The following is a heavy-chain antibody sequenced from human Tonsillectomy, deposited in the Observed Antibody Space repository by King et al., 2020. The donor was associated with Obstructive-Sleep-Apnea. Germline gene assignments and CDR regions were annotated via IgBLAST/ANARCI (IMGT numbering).Heavy chain of an antibody. D-gene: IGHD6-6*01. CDR2: ISSSNIYT. CDR3: ARESSSSLFDC. Sequence: VQLVESGGGLVKPGGSLRLSCAASGFTFSDYYMSCIRQAPGKGREWVSYISSSNIYTNYADSVKGRFTISRENAENSLYLQMNSLRAEDTAVYYCARESSSSLFDCWGQGTLVTVSS. CDR1: GFTFSDYY. V-gene: IGHV3-11*06. J-gene: IGHJ4*02.